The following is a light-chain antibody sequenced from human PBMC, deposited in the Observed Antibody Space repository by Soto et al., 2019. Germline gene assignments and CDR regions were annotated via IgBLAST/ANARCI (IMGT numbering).Light chain of an antibody. CDR3: AVRDDSLSGHWV. CDR2: RSD. Sequence: QSVLTQPPSASGTPGQRVTISCSGSSSNIGSNYVSWYQHLPGAAPKLLIYRSDQRPSGVPARCSGSKSGTSASLAISGLRYEDEADYFCAVRDDSLSGHWVFGGGTKLTVL. V-gene: IGLV1-47*01. J-gene: IGLJ3*02. CDR1: SSNIGSNY.